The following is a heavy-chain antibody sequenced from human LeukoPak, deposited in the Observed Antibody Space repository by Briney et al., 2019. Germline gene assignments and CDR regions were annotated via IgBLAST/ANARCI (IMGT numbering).Heavy chain of an antibody. V-gene: IGHV1-69*13. J-gene: IGHJ4*02. CDR2: IIPIFVTA. CDR3: ARGKGGYSYGYRAFDI. D-gene: IGHD5-18*01. CDR1: GGTFSSYA. Sequence: SVKVSSKASGGTFSSYAISWVRQAPGQGLEWMGGIIPIFVTANYAQKLQGRVTIIADESTSTAYMELSSLRSEDTAVYYCARGKGGYSYGYRAFDIWGQGTLVTVSS.